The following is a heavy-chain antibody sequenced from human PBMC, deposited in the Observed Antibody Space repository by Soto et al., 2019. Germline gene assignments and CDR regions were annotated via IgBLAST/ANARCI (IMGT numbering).Heavy chain of an antibody. J-gene: IGHJ6*02. CDR2: INHSGST. V-gene: IGHV4-34*01. D-gene: IGHD3-9*01. Sequence: SETLSLTCAVYGGSFSGYYWSWIRQPPGKGLEWIGEINHSGSTNYNPSLKSRVTISVDTSKNKFSLKLSSVTAADTAVYYCARGSYDILTGDYYYYGMDVWGQGTTVTVSS. CDR3: ARGSYDILTGDYYYYGMDV. CDR1: GGSFSGYY.